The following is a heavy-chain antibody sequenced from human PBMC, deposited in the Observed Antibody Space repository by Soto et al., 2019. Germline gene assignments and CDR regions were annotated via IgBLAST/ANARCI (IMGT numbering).Heavy chain of an antibody. CDR2: IYYSGST. D-gene: IGHD3-10*01. Sequence: SETLSLTCTVSGGSISSGGYYWSWIRQHPGKGLEWIGYIYYSGSTYYNPSLKSRVTISVDTSKNQFSLKLSSVTAADTAVYYCARATMVRFNWFDPWGQGTLVTVSS. CDR3: ARATMVRFNWFDP. V-gene: IGHV4-31*03. CDR1: GGSISSGGYY. J-gene: IGHJ5*02.